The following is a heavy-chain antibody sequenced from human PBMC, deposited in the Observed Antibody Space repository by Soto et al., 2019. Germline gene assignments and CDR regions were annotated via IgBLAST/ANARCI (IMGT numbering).Heavy chain of an antibody. CDR1: GFTFSSYA. CDR3: ARQGNIWGSNWGVGYYYGMDV. V-gene: IGHV3-23*01. Sequence: GGSLRLSCAASGFTFSSYAMSWVRQAPGKGLEWVSAISGSGGSTYYADSVKGRFTISRDNSKNTLYLQMNSLRAEDTAVYYCARQGNIWGSNWGVGYYYGMDVWGQGTTVTVSS. D-gene: IGHD7-27*01. CDR2: ISGSGGST. J-gene: IGHJ6*02.